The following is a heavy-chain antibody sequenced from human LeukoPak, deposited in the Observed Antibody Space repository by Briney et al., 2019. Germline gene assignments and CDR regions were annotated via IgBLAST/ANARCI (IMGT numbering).Heavy chain of an antibody. V-gene: IGHV3-30*03. CDR2: ISSDGSDK. J-gene: IGHJ4*02. CDR1: GFSFSNYG. D-gene: IGHD3-22*01. Sequence: GGSLRLSCAASGFSFSNYGMHWVRQAPGKGLDWVAVISSDGSDKYYADSVKGRFTISRENAKNSLYLQMDNLRAEDTAVFYCATDRREEPSNYDRNRFAYWGQGTLVTVSS. CDR3: ATDRREEPSNYDRNRFAY.